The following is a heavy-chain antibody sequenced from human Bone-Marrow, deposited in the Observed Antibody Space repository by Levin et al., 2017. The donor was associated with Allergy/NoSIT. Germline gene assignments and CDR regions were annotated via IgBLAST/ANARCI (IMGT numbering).Heavy chain of an antibody. V-gene: IGHV3-23*01. D-gene: IGHD6-19*01. CDR1: GFIFTNYA. J-gene: IGHJ4*02. Sequence: GGSLRLSCAASGFIFTNYAMTWVRQVPGKGLDWVSVVSGSGDETYYADSVKGRFAISRDNSKDTMYLEMNSPRVEDTAIYYCARDPGEGVAGSMDFWGQGTLVTVSS. CDR3: ARDPGEGVAGSMDF. CDR2: VSGSGDET.